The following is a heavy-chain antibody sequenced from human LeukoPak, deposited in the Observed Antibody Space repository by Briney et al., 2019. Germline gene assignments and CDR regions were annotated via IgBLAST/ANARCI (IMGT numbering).Heavy chain of an antibody. Sequence: PSETLSLTCAVSGGSISSSNWWSWVRQPPGKGLEWIGEIYHSGSTNYNPSLKSRVTISVDKSKNQFSLKLSSVTAADTAVYYCARLYYGDYGYYYYYMDVWGKGTTVTVSS. V-gene: IGHV4-4*02. J-gene: IGHJ6*03. CDR1: GGSISSSNW. D-gene: IGHD4-17*01. CDR2: IYHSGST. CDR3: ARLYYGDYGYYYYYMDV.